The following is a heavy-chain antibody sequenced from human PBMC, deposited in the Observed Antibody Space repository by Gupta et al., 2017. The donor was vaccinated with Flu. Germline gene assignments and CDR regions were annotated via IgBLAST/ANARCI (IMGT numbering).Heavy chain of an antibody. CDR1: GFTFGDYA. CDR2: TRSKAYGSTK. V-gene: IGHV3-49*04. J-gene: IGHJ4*02. Sequence: EVQLVESGGGLVQPGRSLRLSCTASGFTFGDYAMSWVSQAPGKGLEWVGLTRSKAYGSTKSYSASVKGRFTLSRDDSNRIADLQMHIIKTEDTAVYYCTSVLIAAADIVFGYWAQGTLVTVSS. D-gene: IGHD6-13*01. CDR3: TSVLIAAADIVFGY.